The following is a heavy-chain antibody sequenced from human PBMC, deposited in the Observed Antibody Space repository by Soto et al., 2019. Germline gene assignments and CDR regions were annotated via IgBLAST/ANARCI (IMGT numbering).Heavy chain of an antibody. CDR1: GVSITGYD. J-gene: IGHJ6*02. Sequence: SETLSLTCSVSGVSITGYDWSWIRQSAGGGLEWMGRINTDGLSTYSPSFKSRLTMSLDTSKNQVSLRLISVTAADTAVYFCARVPVAVAATEDYYGLDVWGQGTTVTVSS. V-gene: IGHV4-4*07. CDR2: INTDGLS. D-gene: IGHD2-15*01. CDR3: ARVPVAVAATEDYYGLDV.